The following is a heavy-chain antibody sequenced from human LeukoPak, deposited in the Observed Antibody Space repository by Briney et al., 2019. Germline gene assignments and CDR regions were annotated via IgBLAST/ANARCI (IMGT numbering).Heavy chain of an antibody. Sequence: GASVKVSCKASGYTFTGYYMHWVRQAPGQGLEWMGWINPNSGSTNYAQKFQGRVTMTRDTSISTAYMELSRLRSDDTAVYYCASATKHYYDSSGYYYAEYFQHWGQGTLVTVSS. CDR2: INPNSGST. V-gene: IGHV1-2*02. D-gene: IGHD3-22*01. J-gene: IGHJ1*01. CDR3: ASATKHYYDSSGYYYAEYFQH. CDR1: GYTFTGYY.